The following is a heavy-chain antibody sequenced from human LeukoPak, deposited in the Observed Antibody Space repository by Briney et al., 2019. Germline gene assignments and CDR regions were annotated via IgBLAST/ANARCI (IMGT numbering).Heavy chain of an antibody. CDR3: AREGHTVTTKAAFDI. D-gene: IGHD4-17*01. CDR2: IKQDGSEK. CDR1: GFTFSSYW. V-gene: IGHV3-7*01. J-gene: IGHJ3*02. Sequence: PGGSLRLSCAASGFTFSSYWMSWVRQAPGKGLEWVANIKQDGSEKYYVDSVKGRFTISRDNAKNSLYLQMNSLRAEDTAVYYCAREGHTVTTKAAFDIWGQGTMVTVSS.